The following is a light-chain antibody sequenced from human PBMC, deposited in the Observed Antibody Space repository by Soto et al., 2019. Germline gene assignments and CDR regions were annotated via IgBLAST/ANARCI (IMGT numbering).Light chain of an antibody. CDR2: EVS. V-gene: IGLV2-14*01. J-gene: IGLJ1*01. CDR1: SSDVGGYNY. Sequence: QSALTQPASVSGSPGQSITISCTGTSSDVGGYNYVSWYQQHPGKAPKLMIYEVSNRPSGVSIRFSGSKSGNTASLTISGLQTEDEADYYCSSYTSSSTGGYVFGTGTKVIVL. CDR3: SSYTSSSTGGYV.